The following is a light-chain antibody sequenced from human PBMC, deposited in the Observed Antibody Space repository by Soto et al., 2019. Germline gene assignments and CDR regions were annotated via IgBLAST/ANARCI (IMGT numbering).Light chain of an antibody. J-gene: IGKJ1*01. CDR3: QKYNNWPRT. V-gene: IGKV3-15*01. Sequence: EIVMTQSPATLSVSPRERATLSCRASQSVSSNLAWYQQKPGQAPRLLLYGASTRATGIPARFSGSGSGTELPLTISSLQSEDLAVYYCQKYNNWPRTFGQGTKV. CDR2: GAS. CDR1: QSVSSN.